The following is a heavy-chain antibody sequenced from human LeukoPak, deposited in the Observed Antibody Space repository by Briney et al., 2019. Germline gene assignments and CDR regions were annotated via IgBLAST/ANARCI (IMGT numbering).Heavy chain of an antibody. CDR3: ARAREYYDFWSGYSLGAFDI. D-gene: IGHD3-3*01. CDR2: IYYSGST. V-gene: IGHV4-59*11. CDR1: GGSISSHY. J-gene: IGHJ3*02. Sequence: SETLSLTCTVSGGSISSHYWSWIRQPPGKGLEGMGYIYYSGSTNYNPSLKSRVTISVDTSKNQFSLKLSSVTAADTAVYYCARAREYYDFWSGYSLGAFDIWGQGTMVTVSS.